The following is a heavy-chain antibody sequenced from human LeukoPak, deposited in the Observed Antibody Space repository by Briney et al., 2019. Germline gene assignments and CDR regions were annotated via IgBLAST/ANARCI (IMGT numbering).Heavy chain of an antibody. Sequence: GGSLRLSCAASGFTFNDFGMNWVRQGPGKGLEWVSGINWNGASTGYAGSVRGRFTISRDNAKNSLYLQMNSLRAEDTAVYYCARDSPYVPTDYWGQGTLVTVSS. CDR2: INWNGAST. CDR1: GFTFNDFG. CDR3: ARDSPYVPTDY. J-gene: IGHJ4*02. D-gene: IGHD3-16*01. V-gene: IGHV3-20*04.